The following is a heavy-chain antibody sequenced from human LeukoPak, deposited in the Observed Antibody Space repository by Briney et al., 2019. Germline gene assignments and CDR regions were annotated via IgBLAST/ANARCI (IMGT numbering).Heavy chain of an antibody. CDR3: ARDLDIVVPAAHYYMDV. CDR2: ISAYNGNT. V-gene: IGHV1-18*01. J-gene: IGHJ6*03. CDR1: GYTFTSYG. Sequence: ASVKVSCKAPGYTFTSYGISWVRQAPGQGLEWMGWISAYNGNTNYAQKLQGRVTMTTDTSTSTAYMELRSLRSDDTAVYYCARDLDIVVPAAHYYMDVWGKGTTVTVSS. D-gene: IGHD2-2*01.